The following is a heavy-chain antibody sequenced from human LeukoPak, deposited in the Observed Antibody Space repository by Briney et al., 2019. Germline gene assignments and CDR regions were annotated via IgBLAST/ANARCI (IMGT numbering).Heavy chain of an antibody. CDR1: GVSITSSGYY. CDR3: ARRSLTGYYFNY. Sequence: PSETLSLTCTVSGVSITSSGYYWVWLRQPPGKGLEWIGTIYYIGNTNYNPSLKSRVTVSVDTSKNQFSLKLSSVTAADTAVYYCARRSLTGYYFNYWGQGTLVTVSS. CDR2: IYYIGNT. D-gene: IGHD3-9*01. V-gene: IGHV4-39*01. J-gene: IGHJ4*02.